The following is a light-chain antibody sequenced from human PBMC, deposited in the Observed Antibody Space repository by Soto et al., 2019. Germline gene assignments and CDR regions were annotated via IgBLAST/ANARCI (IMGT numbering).Light chain of an antibody. Sequence: QSALTQPASASGSPGQSVTISCTGTSSDVGGYNYVSWYQLHPGKAPKLMIYEVSKRPSGVPDRFLGSKSGNTASLTVSGLQAEDEADYYCSSYAGINTLVFGGGTKLTVL. J-gene: IGLJ2*01. CDR3: SSYAGINTLV. CDR2: EVS. CDR1: SSDVGGYNY. V-gene: IGLV2-8*01.